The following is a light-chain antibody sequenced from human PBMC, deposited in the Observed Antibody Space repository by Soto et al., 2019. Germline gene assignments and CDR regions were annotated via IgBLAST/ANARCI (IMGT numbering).Light chain of an antibody. J-gene: IGKJ3*01. V-gene: IGKV1-9*01. CDR3: QQLKSYPRT. CDR2: SAS. CDR1: HHIRSY. Sequence: IQLTQSPSSLSASVVDRVTITCRASHHIRSYLAWYQQEQGKAPHLLIYSASTFYGGVPSRFSGSESGTDFTLTISSLQPEDFATYYCQQLKSYPRTSGPGTKVVS.